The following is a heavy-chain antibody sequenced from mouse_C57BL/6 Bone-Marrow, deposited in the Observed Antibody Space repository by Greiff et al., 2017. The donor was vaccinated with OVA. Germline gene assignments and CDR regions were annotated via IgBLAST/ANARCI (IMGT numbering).Heavy chain of an antibody. V-gene: IGHV2-5*01. D-gene: IGHD2-5*01. Sequence: QVQLKQSGPGLVQPSQSLSITCTVSGFSLTSYGVHWVRQSPGMGLEWLGVIWRGGSTHYIAAFMSRLSITKDNSKNQVFIKMNSLKADDTAIYYCAKSGGYSNYDYWYFDVWGTGTTVTVSS. CDR1: GFSLTSYG. CDR3: AKSGGYSNYDYWYFDV. J-gene: IGHJ1*03. CDR2: IWRGGST.